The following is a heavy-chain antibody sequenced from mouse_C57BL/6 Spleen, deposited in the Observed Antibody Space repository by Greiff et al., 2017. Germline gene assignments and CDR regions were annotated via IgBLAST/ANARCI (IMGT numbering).Heavy chain of an antibody. CDR3: ARVGLRSLYFDY. CDR1: GFTFSSYA. J-gene: IGHJ2*01. D-gene: IGHD2-2*01. CDR2: ISDGGSYT. V-gene: IGHV5-4*03. Sequence: EVKVVESGGGLVKPGGSLKLSCAASGFTFSSYAMSWVRQTPEKRLEWVATISDGGSYTYYPDNVKGRFTISRDNAKNNLYLQMSHLKSEDTAMYYCARVGLRSLYFDYWGQGTTLPVSS.